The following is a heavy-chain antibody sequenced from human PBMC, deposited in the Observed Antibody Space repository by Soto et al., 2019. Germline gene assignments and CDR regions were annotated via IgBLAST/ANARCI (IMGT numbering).Heavy chain of an antibody. CDR1: GFTFSSYS. Sequence: GGSLRLSCAASGFTFSSYSMKWVRQAPGKGLEWVSLISSSSRYIYYADSVKGRFTISRDNAKNSLYLQMNSLRAEDTAVYYGARVGYSSGWLPDYWGQGTLVTVSS. V-gene: IGHV3-21*01. CDR2: ISSSSRYI. J-gene: IGHJ4*02. D-gene: IGHD6-19*01. CDR3: ARVGYSSGWLPDY.